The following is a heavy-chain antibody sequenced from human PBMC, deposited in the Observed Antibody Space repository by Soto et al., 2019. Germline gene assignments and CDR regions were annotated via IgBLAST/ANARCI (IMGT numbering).Heavy chain of an antibody. D-gene: IGHD2-2*01. J-gene: IGHJ4*02. Sequence: GSLRLSCAASGFTFRSYWMSWVRRAPGKGLEWVANIKQDGSEKYYVDSVKGRFTISRDNAKNSLYLQMNSLRAEDTAVYYCARDRGDIVVVPAANDYWGQGTLVTVSS. V-gene: IGHV3-7*01. CDR1: GFTFRSYW. CDR2: IKQDGSEK. CDR3: ARDRGDIVVVPAANDY.